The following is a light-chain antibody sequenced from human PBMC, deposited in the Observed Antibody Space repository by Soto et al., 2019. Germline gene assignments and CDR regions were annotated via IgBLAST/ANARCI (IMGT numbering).Light chain of an antibody. CDR3: QQYGSSIT. J-gene: IGKJ5*01. CDR1: QTVIISY. V-gene: IGKV3-20*01. CDR2: GAS. Sequence: EIVLTQSPGTLSLSPGERATLSCRASQTVIISYLAWYQQKPGQAPRLLIYGASIRATGIPDRFSGSESGTDFTLTISRLEPEDSAVYYCQQYGSSITFGQGTRLEI.